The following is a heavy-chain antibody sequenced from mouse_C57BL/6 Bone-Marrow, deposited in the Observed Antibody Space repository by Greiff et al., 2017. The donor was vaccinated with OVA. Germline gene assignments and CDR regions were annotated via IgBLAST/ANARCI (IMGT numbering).Heavy chain of an antibody. Sequence: VQLQESGAELVKPGASVKMSCKASGYTFTSYWITWVKQRPGQGLEWIGDIYPGSGSTNYNEKFKSKATLTVDTSSSTAYMQLSSLTSEDSAVYYCARWDYDDFDYWGQGTTLTVSA. CDR1: GYTFTSYW. CDR2: IYPGSGST. CDR3: ARWDYDDFDY. V-gene: IGHV1-55*01. J-gene: IGHJ2*01. D-gene: IGHD2-4*01.